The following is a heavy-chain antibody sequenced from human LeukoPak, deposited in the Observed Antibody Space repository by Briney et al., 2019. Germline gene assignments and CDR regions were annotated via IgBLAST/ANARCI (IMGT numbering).Heavy chain of an antibody. Sequence: ASVKVSCTASGYTFTSYYMHWVRQAPGQGLEWMGIINPSGGGTSYAQKFQGRVTMTRDMSTSTVYMELSSLRSEDTAVYYCARDQGPDDFWSGYSDYWGQGTLVTVSS. J-gene: IGHJ4*02. CDR1: GYTFTSYY. D-gene: IGHD3-3*01. CDR3: ARDQGPDDFWSGYSDY. V-gene: IGHV1-46*01. CDR2: INPSGGGT.